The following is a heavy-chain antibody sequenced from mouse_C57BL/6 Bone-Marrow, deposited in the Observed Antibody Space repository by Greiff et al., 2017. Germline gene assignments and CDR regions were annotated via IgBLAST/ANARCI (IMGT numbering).Heavy chain of an antibody. D-gene: IGHD2-5*01. Sequence: QVQLQQPGAELVKPGASVKLSCKASGYTFTTYWMHWVKQRPGQGLEWIGMIHPNSGSTNYNEKFKSKATLTVDKSSSTAYMQLSSLTSEDSAVYYCARSKSHSNYDDWGKGTTLTVSS. CDR1: GYTFTTYW. J-gene: IGHJ2*01. V-gene: IGHV1-64*01. CDR3: ARSKSHSNYDD. CDR2: IHPNSGST.